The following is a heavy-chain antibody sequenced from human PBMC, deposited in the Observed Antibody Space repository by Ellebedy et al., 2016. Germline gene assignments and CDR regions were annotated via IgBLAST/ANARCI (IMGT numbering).Heavy chain of an antibody. V-gene: IGHV4-34*01. CDR1: GGSFSGYY. D-gene: IGHD2-2*01. J-gene: IGHJ4*02. CDR3: ATRSSTKLGY. CDR2: INHSGST. Sequence: GSLRLSXAVYGGSFSGYYWSWIRQPPGKGLEWIGEINHSGSTNYNPSLKSRVTISVDTSKNQFSLKLSSVTAADTAVYYCATRSSTKLGYWGQGTLVTVSS.